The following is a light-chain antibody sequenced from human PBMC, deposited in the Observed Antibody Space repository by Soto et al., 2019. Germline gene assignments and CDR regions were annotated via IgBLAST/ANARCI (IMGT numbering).Light chain of an antibody. CDR1: KIGSKS. CDR3: QVWDSSSDHHVV. J-gene: IGLJ2*01. Sequence: SYELTQTPSVSVAPGQTARITCGGTKIGSKSVHWYRQRPGQAPVLVVYDDSDRPSGIPERFSGSNSGNTATLTISRVEAGDEADYFCQVWDSSSDHHVVFGGGTQLTVL. CDR2: DDS. V-gene: IGLV3-21*02.